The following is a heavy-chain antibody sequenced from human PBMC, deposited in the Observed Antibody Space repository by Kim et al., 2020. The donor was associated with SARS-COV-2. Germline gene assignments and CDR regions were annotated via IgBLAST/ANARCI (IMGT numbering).Heavy chain of an antibody. CDR3: TTLYSTDY. J-gene: IGHJ4*02. Sequence: GGTTEYAAPVKGRFTISRDDSQNTLYLQMTSLKTEDTAVYYCTTLYSTDYWGQGTLVTVSS. D-gene: IGHD2-15*01. V-gene: IGHV3-15*01. CDR2: GGTT.